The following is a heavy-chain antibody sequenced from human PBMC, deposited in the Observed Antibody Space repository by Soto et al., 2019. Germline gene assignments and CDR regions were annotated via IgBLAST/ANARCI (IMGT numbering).Heavy chain of an antibody. CDR1: GFTFSSYA. J-gene: IGHJ6*02. V-gene: IGHV3-23*01. CDR2: ISGLGTKT. Sequence: EVQLSESGGGLVQPGGSLRLSCAASGFTFSSYAMSWVRQTPGKGLEWVAVISGLGTKTYYADSVKGRFTISRDNSRDTLYLQMHSPRVDDTGVYFCVKNPLGLTVGLDVWGQGTTVIVSS. D-gene: IGHD2-8*01. CDR3: VKNPLGLTVGLDV.